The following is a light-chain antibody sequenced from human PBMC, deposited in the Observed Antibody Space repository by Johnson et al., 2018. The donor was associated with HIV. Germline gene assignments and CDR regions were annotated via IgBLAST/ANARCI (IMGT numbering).Light chain of an antibody. V-gene: IGLV1-51*01. CDR3: GTWDSGLSGGLYL. CDR1: SSNIGNNY. CDR2: DNN. J-gene: IGLJ1*01. Sequence: QSVLTQPPSVSAAPGQKVTISCSGSSSNIGNNYVSWYQQLPGTAPKLLIYDNNKRPSGIPDRFSGSKSGTSATLCLTGLQTGDEADYYCGTWDSGLSGGLYLFGTGTKVTVL.